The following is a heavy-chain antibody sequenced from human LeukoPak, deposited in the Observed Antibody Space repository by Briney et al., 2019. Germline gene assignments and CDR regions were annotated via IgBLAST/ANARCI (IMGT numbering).Heavy chain of an antibody. D-gene: IGHD6-19*01. CDR1: GFTFGRHW. CDR2: MNQGGSET. J-gene: IGHJ4*02. CDR3: ARDGVAGGFDY. V-gene: IGHV3-7*01. Sequence: PGGSLRLSCAASGFTFGRHWMSWVRQAPGKGLEWVAHMNQGGSETTNVDSVKGRFTISRDDAKNLVSLQMNSLRVEDTAVYYCARDGVAGGFDYWGQGILVTVSS.